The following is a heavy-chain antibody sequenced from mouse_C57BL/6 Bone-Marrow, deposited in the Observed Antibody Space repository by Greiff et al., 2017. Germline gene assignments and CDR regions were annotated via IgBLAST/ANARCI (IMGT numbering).Heavy chain of an antibody. CDR1: GYTFTSYW. CDR2: IDPSDSET. J-gene: IGHJ1*03. CDR3: ERWDYGKDYCFDD. Sequence: QVQLQQPGAELVRPGSSVKLSCKASGYTFTSYWMHWVKQRPIQGLEWIGNIDPSDSETHYNQKFKGKATLTVDKSSSTAYMQLSSLTSEDSAVYECERWDYGKDYCFDDWGTGTTVTVSA. V-gene: IGHV1-52*01. D-gene: IGHD1-1*01.